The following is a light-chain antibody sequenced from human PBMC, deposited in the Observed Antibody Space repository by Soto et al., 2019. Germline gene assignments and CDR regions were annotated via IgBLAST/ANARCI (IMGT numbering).Light chain of an antibody. V-gene: IGLV3-9*01. Sequence: SYELTQPLSVSVALGQTARITCGGNNIERKNVHWYQQKPGQAPVMVIYRDSNRPSGMPERFSGSNSGNTATQTISSGQAXXXAXYYCQVWDDSTVVFGGGTQLPVL. J-gene: IGLJ2*01. CDR2: RDS. CDR1: NIERKN. CDR3: QVWDDSTVV.